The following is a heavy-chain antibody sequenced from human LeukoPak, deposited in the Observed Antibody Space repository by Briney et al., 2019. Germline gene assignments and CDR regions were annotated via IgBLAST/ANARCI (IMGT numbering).Heavy chain of an antibody. V-gene: IGHV3-33*06. CDR2: IWYDGSNK. CDR1: GFTFSSYG. Sequence: GGSLRLSCAASGFTFSSYGMHWVCQAPGKGLEWVAVIWYDGSNKYYADSVKGRFTISRDNSKNTLYLQMNSLRAEDTAVYYCAKDRCTNGVCYLFDYWGQGTLVTVSS. CDR3: AKDRCTNGVCYLFDY. J-gene: IGHJ4*02. D-gene: IGHD2-8*01.